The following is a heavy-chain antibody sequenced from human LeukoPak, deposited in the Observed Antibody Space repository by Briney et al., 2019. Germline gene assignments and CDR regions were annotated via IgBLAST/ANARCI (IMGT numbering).Heavy chain of an antibody. CDR2: ISSSSSYI. D-gene: IGHD2-2*01. V-gene: IGHV3-21*01. CDR3: ARETVVVPAAMSDY. J-gene: IGHJ4*02. Sequence: GGSLRLSCAASGFTFSSYSMNWVRQAPVKGLEWVSSISSSSSYIYYADSVKGRFTISRDNAKNSLYLQMNSLRAEDTAVYYCARETVVVPAAMSDYWGQGTLVTVSS. CDR1: GFTFSSYS.